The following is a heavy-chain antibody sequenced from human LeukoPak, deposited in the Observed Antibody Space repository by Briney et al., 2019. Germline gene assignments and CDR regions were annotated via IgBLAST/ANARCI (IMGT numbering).Heavy chain of an antibody. CDR3: ERGTNILTGYYYYMDV. CDR1: GFTFTCGW. Sequence: PGGSLRLSCAASGFTFTCGWMSWVRQTPGKGLEWIGEINHSGSTNYNPSLKSRVTISVDTSKNQFSLKLSSVTAADTAVYYCERGTNILTGYYYYMDVWGKGTTVTVSS. V-gene: IGHV4-34*01. D-gene: IGHD3-9*01. J-gene: IGHJ6*03. CDR2: INHSGST.